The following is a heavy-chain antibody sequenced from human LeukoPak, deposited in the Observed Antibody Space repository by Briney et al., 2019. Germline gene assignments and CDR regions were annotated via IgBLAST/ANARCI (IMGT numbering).Heavy chain of an antibody. V-gene: IGHV4-59*01. J-gene: IGHJ4*02. CDR1: GVSISSYY. CDR2: IFYSGRT. CDR3: ARAGGGNTAMDLDY. Sequence: PSETLSLTCTVSGVSISSYYWSWIRRSPGKGLEWIGYIFYSGRTSYNPSLKSRVTISLDTSKNQFSLMLTSATAADTAVYYCARAGGGNTAMDLDYWGQGTLVTVSS. D-gene: IGHD5-18*01.